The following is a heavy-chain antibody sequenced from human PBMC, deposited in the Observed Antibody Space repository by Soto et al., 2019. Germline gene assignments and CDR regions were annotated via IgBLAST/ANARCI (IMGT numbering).Heavy chain of an antibody. V-gene: IGHV3-21*01. D-gene: IGHD2-2*01. Sequence: EVQLVESGGGLVKPGGSLRLSCAASGFTFSSYSMNWVRQAPGKGLEWVSSISSSSSYIYYADSVKGRFTISRDNAKNSLYLQMNSLRAEDTAVYYCARDHEPRGYCSSTSCYRYFDYWGQGTLVTVSS. J-gene: IGHJ4*02. CDR1: GFTFSSYS. CDR2: ISSSSSYI. CDR3: ARDHEPRGYCSSTSCYRYFDY.